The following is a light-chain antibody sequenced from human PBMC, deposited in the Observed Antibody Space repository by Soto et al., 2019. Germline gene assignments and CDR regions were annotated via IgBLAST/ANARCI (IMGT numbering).Light chain of an antibody. J-gene: IGKJ4*01. CDR1: QSVSSN. CDR2: DAS. CDR3: QPFSSYPLT. Sequence: EIVLRQSPDTMSLSPGERATLSCRASQSVSSNLAWYQQKPGQAPRLLIYDASSRATGIPDRFSGGGSGTDFTLTISRLEPEDFAVYYCQPFSSYPLTVGGGTQVEIK. V-gene: IGKV3-20*01.